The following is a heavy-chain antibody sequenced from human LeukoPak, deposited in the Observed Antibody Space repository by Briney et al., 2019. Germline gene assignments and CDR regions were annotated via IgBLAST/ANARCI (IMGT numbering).Heavy chain of an antibody. Sequence: GASVKVSCKASGYTFTSYGISWVRQAPGQGLEWMGRIIPILGIANYAQKFQGRVTITADKSTSTVYMELSSLRSEDTAVYYCARDQTPPYSSSWYVSWFDPWGQGTLVTVSS. CDR2: IIPILGIA. J-gene: IGHJ5*02. D-gene: IGHD6-13*01. CDR1: GYTFTSYG. CDR3: ARDQTPPYSSSWYVSWFDP. V-gene: IGHV1-69*04.